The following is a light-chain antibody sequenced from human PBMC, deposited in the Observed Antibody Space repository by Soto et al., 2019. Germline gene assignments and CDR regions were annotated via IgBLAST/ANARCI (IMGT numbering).Light chain of an antibody. CDR1: QSVSSN. V-gene: IGKV3-15*01. CDR2: GAS. Sequence: LSCRASQSVSSNLAWYQQKPGQAPRLLIYGASTRATGIPARFSGSGSGTEFTLTISSLQSEEFAVYYCQQYNNWPPSRTLGQGTKVDI. J-gene: IGKJ1*01. CDR3: QQYNNWPPSRT.